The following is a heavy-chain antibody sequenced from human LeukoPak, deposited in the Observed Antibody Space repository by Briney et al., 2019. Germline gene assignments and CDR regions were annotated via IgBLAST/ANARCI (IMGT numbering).Heavy chain of an antibody. V-gene: IGHV1-46*01. CDR2: INPSGGST. CDR3: AREGIAVALRVGAFDI. J-gene: IGHJ3*02. Sequence: ASVKVSCKASGYTFTSYYMHWVRQAPGQGLEWMGIINPSGGSTSYAQKFQGRVTMTRDTSTITVYMELSSLRSEDTAVYYCAREGIAVALRVGAFDIWGQGTMVTVSS. CDR1: GYTFTSYY. D-gene: IGHD6-19*01.